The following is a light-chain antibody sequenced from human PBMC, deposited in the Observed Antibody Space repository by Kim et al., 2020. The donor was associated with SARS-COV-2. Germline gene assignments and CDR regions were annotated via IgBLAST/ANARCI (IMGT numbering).Light chain of an antibody. CDR2: KAS. J-gene: IGKJ1*01. V-gene: IGKV1-5*03. CDR1: QNIDIW. Sequence: DIQMTQSPSTLSASVGSRVTITCRARQNIDIWLAWYQQKPGKAPKLLIYKASTLQSGVPSRFSGSGSGTEFTLTIRSLQPDDFATYYCQQYSGYSRTFGQGTKVDIK. CDR3: QQYSGYSRT.